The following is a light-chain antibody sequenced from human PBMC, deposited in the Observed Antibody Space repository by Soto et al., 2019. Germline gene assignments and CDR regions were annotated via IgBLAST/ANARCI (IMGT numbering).Light chain of an antibody. CDR3: CSDAGSYYV. V-gene: IGLV2-11*01. J-gene: IGLJ1*01. CDR1: SSDVGGYNY. CDR2: DVS. Sequence: QSALTQPRSVSGSPGQSVTISCTGTSSDVGGYNYVSWYQQHPGKAPKLMIYDVSKRPSGVPDRFSGSKSGNTASLTISGLQAEDEADYYCCSDAGSYYVFGPGTKLPVL.